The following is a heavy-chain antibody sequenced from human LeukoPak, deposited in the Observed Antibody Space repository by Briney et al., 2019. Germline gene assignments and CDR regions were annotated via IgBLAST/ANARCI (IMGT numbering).Heavy chain of an antibody. D-gene: IGHD3-10*01. J-gene: IGHJ1*01. Sequence: SGGSLRLSCAASGFIFTDAWMSWVRQTPGKGLEWVGRIKTTLDGGTTDYAAPVKGRFTISRHDSSNTVHLQMDSLKTEDTAVYYCTTSGTPFQFWGQGALVTVSS. CDR3: TTSGTPFQF. V-gene: IGHV3-15*01. CDR1: GFIFTDAW. CDR2: IKTTLDGGTT.